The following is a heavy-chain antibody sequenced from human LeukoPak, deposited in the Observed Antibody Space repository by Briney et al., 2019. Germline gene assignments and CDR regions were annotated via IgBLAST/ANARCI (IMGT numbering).Heavy chain of an antibody. CDR2: INPNSGGT. J-gene: IGHJ3*01. V-gene: IGHV1-2*02. CDR3: AKRVRTTDAFDL. Sequence: GASVKVSCRSSGYTFICYYIHWVRQAPGQGLEWMGWINPNSGGTNYPQKFQGRVTMTRDTSITTAYLELSSLRSDDTAVYFCAKRVRTTDAFDLWGQGTMVTVSS. CDR1: GYTFICYY. D-gene: IGHD1-7*01.